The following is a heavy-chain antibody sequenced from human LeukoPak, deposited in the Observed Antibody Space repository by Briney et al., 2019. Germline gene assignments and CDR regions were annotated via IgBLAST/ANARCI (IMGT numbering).Heavy chain of an antibody. CDR1: GGSFSGYY. CDR2: INHSGST. J-gene: IGHJ6*03. V-gene: IGHV4-34*01. Sequence: SETLSLTCAVYGGSFSGYYWSWIRQPPGKGLEWIGEINHSGSTNYNPSLKSRVTISVDTSKNQFSLKLSSVTAADTAVYYCARLVVYDFWSAHRYYYYMDVWGKGTTVTVSS. CDR3: ARLVVYDFWSAHRYYYYMDV. D-gene: IGHD3-3*01.